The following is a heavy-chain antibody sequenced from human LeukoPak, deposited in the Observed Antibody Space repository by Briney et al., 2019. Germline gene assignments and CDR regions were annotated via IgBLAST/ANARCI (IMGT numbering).Heavy chain of an antibody. CDR1: GFTIKTSY. J-gene: IGHJ4*02. V-gene: IGHV3-53*01. D-gene: IGHD3-22*01. Sequence: PGVSLRLSCAASGFTIKTSYMTWVRQAPGKGLEWVSVIYSNGNTYYADSVKGRFTISRDNSKNTLYLQMNSLRAEDTAVYYCAKVVTMIVVLSSFDYWGQGTLVTVSS. CDR2: IYSNGNT. CDR3: AKVVTMIVVLSSFDY.